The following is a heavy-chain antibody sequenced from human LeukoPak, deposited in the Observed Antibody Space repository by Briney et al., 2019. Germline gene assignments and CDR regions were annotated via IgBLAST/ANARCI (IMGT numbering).Heavy chain of an antibody. D-gene: IGHD3-10*01. CDR1: GFTFSSYG. Sequence: PGGSLRLSCAASGFTFSSYGMNWVRQAPGKGLEWVSAISGSGGTTYYADSLRGRFTISRDKSKNTVYLQINSLRADDTAVYYCAKGSGGSGSYSKYYFDYWGQGTLVTVSS. V-gene: IGHV3-23*01. CDR3: AKGSGGSGSYSKYYFDY. CDR2: ISGSGGTT. J-gene: IGHJ4*02.